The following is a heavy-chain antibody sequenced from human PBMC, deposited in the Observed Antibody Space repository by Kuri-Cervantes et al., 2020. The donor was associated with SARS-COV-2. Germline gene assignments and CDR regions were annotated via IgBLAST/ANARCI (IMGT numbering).Heavy chain of an antibody. Sequence: GESLKISCTASGFIFSDYYMTWIRQAPGKGLKWVSNIGPSGTTKYYADSVKGRFTISRDNAKNSLYLQMNSLRAEDTAVYYCARSSIAASPGIDYWGQGTLVTVSS. CDR3: ARSSIAASPGIDY. CDR1: GFIFSDYY. J-gene: IGHJ4*02. CDR2: IGPSGTTK. D-gene: IGHD6-6*01. V-gene: IGHV3-11*04.